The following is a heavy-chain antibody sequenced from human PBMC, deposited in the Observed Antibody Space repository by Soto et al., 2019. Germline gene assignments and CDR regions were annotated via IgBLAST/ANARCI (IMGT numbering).Heavy chain of an antibody. V-gene: IGHV3-9*01. J-gene: IGHJ4*02. CDR3: TKVGGLYDFWSGPLHFDL. CDR2: ISWNSDSI. D-gene: IGHD3-3*01. CDR1: GFIFDDFA. Sequence: EAQLVESGGGLVQPGRSLRLSCAGSGFIFDDFAIHWVRQAPGKGLEWVSGISWNSDSIGYADSVKGRFTISRDNAKNALYLQMDRLRVGDTALYYCTKVGGLYDFWSGPLHFDLWGQGTLVTVSS.